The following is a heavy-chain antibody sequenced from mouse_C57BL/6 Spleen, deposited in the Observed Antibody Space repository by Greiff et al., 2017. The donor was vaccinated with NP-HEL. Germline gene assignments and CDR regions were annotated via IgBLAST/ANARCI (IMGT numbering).Heavy chain of an antibody. CDR1: GYTFTSHW. D-gene: IGHD2-4*01. CDR2: INPSSGYT. J-gene: IGHJ3*01. Sequence: QVQPQQFGAELAKPGASVKLSCKASGYTFTSHWMHWVKQRPGQGLEWVGYINPSSGYTKYKQKFKDKATLTADKSSSTAYMQLSSLTYEDSAVYYCARPYDYLTFAYWGQGTLVTVSA. V-gene: IGHV1-7*01. CDR3: ARPYDYLTFAY.